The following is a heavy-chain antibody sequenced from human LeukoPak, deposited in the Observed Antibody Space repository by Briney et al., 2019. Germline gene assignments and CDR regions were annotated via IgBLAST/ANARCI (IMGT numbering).Heavy chain of an antibody. V-gene: IGHV4-59*08. J-gene: IGHJ4*02. CDR2: IYYTGST. Sequence: SETLSLTCTVSGGSISKYYCGWIRQPPGKGLEWIAYIYYTGSTYYNPSLKSRVTMSVDTSKNQFSLSLSSVTAADTAVYYCARHISGGATLDWGQGTLVTVSS. CDR1: GGSISKYY. D-gene: IGHD2-15*01. CDR3: ARHISGGATLD.